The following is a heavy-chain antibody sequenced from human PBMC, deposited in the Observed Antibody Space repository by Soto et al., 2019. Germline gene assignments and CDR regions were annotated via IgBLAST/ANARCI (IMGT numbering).Heavy chain of an antibody. Sequence: SETLSLTCAVYGGSFSGYYWSWIRQPPGKGLEWIGEINHSGSTNYNPSLKSRVTISVDTSKNQFSLKLSSVTAADTAVYYCARLPHVEMDKITGQTSNYWGQGTLVTVSS. D-gene: IGHD2-2*03. J-gene: IGHJ4*02. CDR3: ARLPHVEMDKITGQTSNY. CDR1: GGSFSGYY. V-gene: IGHV4-34*01. CDR2: INHSGST.